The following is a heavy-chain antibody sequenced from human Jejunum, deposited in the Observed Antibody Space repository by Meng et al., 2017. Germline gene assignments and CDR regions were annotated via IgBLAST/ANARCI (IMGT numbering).Heavy chain of an antibody. CDR2: ISWHSVGI. Sequence: SLKISCAASGFSFDDYAMHWVRQSPGKGLEWVAGISWHSVGIGYANSVRGRFTLSRDNAENSLYLDMSSLRAEDTAIYYCAKDMVGDPNFGAFDMWGQGTSVTVSS. CDR3: AKDMVGDPNFGAFDM. CDR1: GFSFDDYA. D-gene: IGHD2-15*01. V-gene: IGHV3-9*01. J-gene: IGHJ3*02.